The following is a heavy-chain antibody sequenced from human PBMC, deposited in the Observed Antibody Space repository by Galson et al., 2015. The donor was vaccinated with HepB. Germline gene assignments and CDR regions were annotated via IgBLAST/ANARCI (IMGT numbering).Heavy chain of an antibody. D-gene: IGHD2-21*02. V-gene: IGHV1-46*01. J-gene: IGHJ3*02. CDR1: GYTFTSYY. CDR2: INPSGGST. Sequence: SVKVSCKASGYTFTSYYMHWVRQAPGQGLEWMGIINPSGGSTSYAQKFQGRVTMTRDTSTSTVYMELSSLRSEDTAVYYCARDRGNEVVTAYAFDIWGQGTMVTVSS. CDR3: ARDRGNEVVTAYAFDI.